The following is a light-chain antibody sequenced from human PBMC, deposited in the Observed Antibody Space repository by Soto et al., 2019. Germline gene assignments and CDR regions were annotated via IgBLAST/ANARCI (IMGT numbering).Light chain of an antibody. J-gene: IGLJ2*01. CDR1: SSDVGGYNY. CDR3: RSFAGGGNPVL. V-gene: IGLV2-8*01. Sequence: QSALTQPPSASGSLGQSVTISCTGTSSDVGGYNYVSWHQQHPGKAPKLMIYEVTKRPSGVPDRFSGSKSGNTASLTVSGLQAVDEADYYCRSFAGGGNPVLFGGGTKLTVL. CDR2: EVT.